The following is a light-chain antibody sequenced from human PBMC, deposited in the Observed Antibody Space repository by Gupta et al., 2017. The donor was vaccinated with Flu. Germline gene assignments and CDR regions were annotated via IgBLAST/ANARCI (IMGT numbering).Light chain of an antibody. J-gene: IGLJ1*01. CDR1: SNDVGGYCP. CDR3: CSYAGSGTYV. V-gene: IGLV2-23*01. Sequence: QSALTQPASVSGSPGPSTTILCTVTSNDVGGYCPVSWYQQQPGKAPKLVIYEDTKRPSGVSNRFSGSKSGNTASLTVSALQAEDEADYSCCSYAGSGTYVFGPGTKVTGL. CDR2: EDT.